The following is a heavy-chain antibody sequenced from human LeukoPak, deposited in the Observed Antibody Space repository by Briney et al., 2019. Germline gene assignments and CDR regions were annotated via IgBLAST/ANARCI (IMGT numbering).Heavy chain of an antibody. CDR3: ARIQRESRRFSSDWYNY. CDR2: ISGSSSHI. J-gene: IGHJ4*02. V-gene: IGHV3-21*01. CDR1: GFTFSNYS. Sequence: PGGSLRLSCVVSGFTFSNYSMNWVRQAPGKGLEWLSSISGSSSHIYYADSVKGRSTISRDNAKKSLYLQMNNLRGEDTAVYYCARIQRESRRFSSDWYNYWGQGTLVAASS. D-gene: IGHD6-19*01.